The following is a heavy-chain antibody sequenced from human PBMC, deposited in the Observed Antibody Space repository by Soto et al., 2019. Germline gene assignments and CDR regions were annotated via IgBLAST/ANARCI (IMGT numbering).Heavy chain of an antibody. D-gene: IGHD1-1*01. J-gene: IGHJ3*02. CDR2: INPNSGGT. CDR3: ARMGIGYAPSYDAFDI. Sequence: ASVKVSCKASGYTFTGYYMHWVRQAPGQGLEWMGWINPNSGGTNYAQKFQGWVTMTRDTSISTAYMELSRLRSDDTAVYYCARMGIGYAPSYDAFDIWGQGTMVTVS. CDR1: GYTFTGYY. V-gene: IGHV1-2*04.